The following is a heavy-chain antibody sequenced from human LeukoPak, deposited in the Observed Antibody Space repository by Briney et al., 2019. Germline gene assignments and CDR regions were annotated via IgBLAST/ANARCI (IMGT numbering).Heavy chain of an antibody. J-gene: IGHJ6*04. V-gene: IGHV3-66*01. CDR3: AELGITMIGGV. Sequence: PGGSLRLSCAASEFSVGSNYMTWVRQAPGKGLEWVSLIYSGGSTYYADSVKGRFTISRDNSKNTLYLQMNSLRAEDTAVYYCAELGITMIGGVWGEGTTVTISS. D-gene: IGHD3-10*02. CDR2: IYSGGST. CDR1: EFSVGSNY.